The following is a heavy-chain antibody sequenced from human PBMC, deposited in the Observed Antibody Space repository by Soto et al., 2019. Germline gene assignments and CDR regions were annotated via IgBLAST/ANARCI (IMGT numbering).Heavy chain of an antibody. Sequence: SLTCTVSGGSISSYYWSWIRQPPGKGLEWIGYIYYSGSTNYNPSLKSRVTISVDTSKNQFSLKLSSVTAADTAVYYCARDQLAYCGGDCYGYGMDVWGQGTTVTVSS. CDR3: ARDQLAYCGGDCYGYGMDV. D-gene: IGHD2-21*02. V-gene: IGHV4-59*01. J-gene: IGHJ6*02. CDR2: IYYSGST. CDR1: GGSISSYY.